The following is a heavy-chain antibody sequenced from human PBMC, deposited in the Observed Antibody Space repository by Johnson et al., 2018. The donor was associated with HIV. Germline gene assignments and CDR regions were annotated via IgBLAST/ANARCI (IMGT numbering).Heavy chain of an antibody. CDR3: AKGLIMIVFGGGLAHDAFDM. Sequence: QVQLVESGGGVVQPGRSQRLSCGVSGFTFRNFDMHWVRQAPGKGLEWVLMYYDGSNKSYAESVKDRFTISRDSSKNTLCLRMSGLRAEDTAVYYCAKGLIMIVFGGGLAHDAFDMWGQGTMVTVSS. CDR1: GFTFRNFD. D-gene: IGHD3-16*01. CDR2: MYYDGSNK. V-gene: IGHV3-30*18. J-gene: IGHJ3*02.